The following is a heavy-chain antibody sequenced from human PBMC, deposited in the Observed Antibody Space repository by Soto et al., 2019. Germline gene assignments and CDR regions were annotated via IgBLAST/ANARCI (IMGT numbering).Heavy chain of an antibody. Sequence: QVQLQESGPGLVKPSQTLSLTCTVSGGSISSGGYYWSWIRQHPGKGLEWIGYIDYSGSTHYNPSLKSRVTISVDTSKNQFSLKLSSVTAAAPAVYYCARAAKSFPNRFDPWSQGPLFTVAS. J-gene: IGHJ5*02. V-gene: IGHV4-31*03. D-gene: IGHD1-26*01. CDR1: GGSISSGGYY. CDR3: ARAAKSFPNRFDP. CDR2: IDYSGST.